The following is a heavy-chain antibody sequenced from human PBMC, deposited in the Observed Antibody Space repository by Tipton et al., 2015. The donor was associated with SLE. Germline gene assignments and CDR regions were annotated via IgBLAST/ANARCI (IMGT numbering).Heavy chain of an antibody. CDR3: ARAGRAWNLFDY. Sequence: LRLSCTVSGYSISSGYYWGWIRQPPGKGLEWIGSIYHSGSTYYNPSLKSRVTISVDTSKNQFSLTLSSVTAADTAVYYCARAGRAWNLFDYWGQGTLVTVSS. J-gene: IGHJ4*02. CDR2: IYHSGST. V-gene: IGHV4-38-2*02. CDR1: GYSISSGYY. D-gene: IGHD1-1*01.